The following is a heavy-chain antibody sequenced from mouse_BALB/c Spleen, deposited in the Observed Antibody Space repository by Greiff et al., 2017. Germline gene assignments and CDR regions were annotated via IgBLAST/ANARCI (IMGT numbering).Heavy chain of an antibody. Sequence: VQLKESGPELVKPGASVKISCKASGYSFTGYFMNWVKQSHGKSLEWFGRINPYNGDTFYNQKFKGKATLTVDKSSSTAHMELLSLTSEDSAVYYCGRGNYYGSSAIAYWGQGTLVTVSA. V-gene: IGHV1-37*01. J-gene: IGHJ3*01. CDR3: GRGNYYGSSAIAY. CDR1: GYSFTGYF. D-gene: IGHD1-1*01. CDR2: INPYNGDT.